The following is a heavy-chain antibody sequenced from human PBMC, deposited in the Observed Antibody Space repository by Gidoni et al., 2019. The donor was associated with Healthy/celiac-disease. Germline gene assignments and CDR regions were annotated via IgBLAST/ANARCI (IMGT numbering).Heavy chain of an antibody. CDR2: ISSSSSYI. Sequence: EVQLVESGGGLVKPGGSLRLSCSASVFTFISYSMNWVRQAPGKGLEWVSSISSSSSYIYYADSVKGRFTISRDNAKNSLYLQMNSLRAEDTAVYYCARNLRRTAARPGFDYWGQGTLVTVSS. CDR1: VFTFISYS. D-gene: IGHD6-6*01. J-gene: IGHJ4*02. CDR3: ARNLRRTAARPGFDY. V-gene: IGHV3-21*01.